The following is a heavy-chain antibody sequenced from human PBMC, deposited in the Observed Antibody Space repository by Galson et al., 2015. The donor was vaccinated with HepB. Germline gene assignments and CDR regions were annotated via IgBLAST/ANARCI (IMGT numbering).Heavy chain of an antibody. CDR2: ISTYNGNT. CDR3: ARALREMYGSGSYVPYVWFDP. J-gene: IGHJ5*02. D-gene: IGHD3-10*01. Sequence: SVKVSCKASGYTFTSYGISWVRQAPGQGLEWMGWISTYNGNTNYAQKLQGRVTMTTDTSTSTAYMELRSLRSDDTAVYYCARALREMYGSGSYVPYVWFDPWGQGTLVTVSS. V-gene: IGHV1-18*01. CDR1: GYTFTSYG.